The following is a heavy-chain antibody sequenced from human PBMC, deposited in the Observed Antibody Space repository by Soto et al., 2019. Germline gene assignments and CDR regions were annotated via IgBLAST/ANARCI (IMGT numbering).Heavy chain of an antibody. CDR2: VSKSDYT. D-gene: IGHD6-19*01. Sequence: GGSLRLSCAVSGFNFRNYGINWVRQAPGKGLEWVSSVSKSDYTYYSESVKGRFTVSRDNAKNSVSLQMNNLRAEDTAVYYCAREDSIIIPAVADFWGQGTLVTVSS. J-gene: IGHJ4*02. CDR1: GFNFRNYG. CDR3: AREDSIIIPAVADF. V-gene: IGHV3-21*01.